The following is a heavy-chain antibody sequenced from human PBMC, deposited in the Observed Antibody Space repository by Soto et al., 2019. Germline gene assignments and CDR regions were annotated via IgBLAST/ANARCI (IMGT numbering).Heavy chain of an antibody. J-gene: IGHJ4*02. CDR2: ISYDGSNK. CDR3: ARARITMVVVVTPLGY. D-gene: IGHD3-22*01. Sequence: PGGSLRPSCAASGFTFSSYAMHWVRQAPGKGLEWVAVISYDGSNKYYADSVKGRFTISRDNSKNTLYLQMNSLRAEDTAVYYCARARITMVVVVTPLGYWGQGTQVTVSS. CDR1: GFTFSSYA. V-gene: IGHV3-30-3*01.